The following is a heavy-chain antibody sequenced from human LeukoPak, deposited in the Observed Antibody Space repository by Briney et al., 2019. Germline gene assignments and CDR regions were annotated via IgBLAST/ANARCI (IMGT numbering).Heavy chain of an antibody. V-gene: IGHV3-7*03. Sequence: SGGSLRLSCVASGFTFSNYWMSWVRQAPGKGLEWVANIKQDGSEKYYVDSVKGRFTISRDNAKKSLYLQMNSLRAEDTAVYFCAKARGSGYAEYYFDYWGQGTLVTVSS. D-gene: IGHD5-12*01. J-gene: IGHJ4*02. CDR1: GFTFSNYW. CDR2: IKQDGSEK. CDR3: AKARGSGYAEYYFDY.